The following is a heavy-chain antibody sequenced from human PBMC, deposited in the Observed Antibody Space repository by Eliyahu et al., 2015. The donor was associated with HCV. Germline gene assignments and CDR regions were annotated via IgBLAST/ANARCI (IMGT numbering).Heavy chain of an antibody. CDR1: GFTFSDHY. J-gene: IGHJ6*02. V-gene: IGHV3-72*01. Sequence: EVQLVESGGGLVQPGGSLRLSCAASGFTFSDHYMDXVRQAPGKGLEWVGRTRNKAXSYTTEYAASVKGRFTISRDDSKNSLYLQMNSLKTEDTAVYYCARGSQAITIFGVVISVLQDYGMDVWGQGTTVTVSS. D-gene: IGHD3-3*01. CDR2: TRNKAXSYTT. CDR3: ARGSQAITIFGVVISVLQDYGMDV.